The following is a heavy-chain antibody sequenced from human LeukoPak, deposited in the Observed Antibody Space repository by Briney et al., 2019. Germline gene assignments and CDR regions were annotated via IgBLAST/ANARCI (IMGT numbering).Heavy chain of an antibody. D-gene: IGHD3-22*01. CDR2: ISYDGENK. J-gene: IGHJ4*02. V-gene: IGHV3-30*18. Sequence: GGSLRLSCEASGFTFRNYGMHWVRQAPGKGLEWVAVISYDGENKYYADSVKGRFTISRDNSKNMLYLQMNSLRAEDTAVYFCAKDFNSFTYYQDSSGYDWGQGTLVTVSS. CDR3: AKDFNSFTYYQDSSGYD. CDR1: GFTFRNYG.